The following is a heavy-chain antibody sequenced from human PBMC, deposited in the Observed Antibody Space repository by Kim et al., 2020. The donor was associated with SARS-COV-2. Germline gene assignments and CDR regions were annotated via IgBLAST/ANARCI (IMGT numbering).Heavy chain of an antibody. CDR3: ARDVLHCSSTSCYAIGYYYYYGMDV. CDR1: GFTFSSYS. Sequence: GGSLRLSCAASGFTFSSYSMNWVRQAPGKGLEWVSSISSSSSYIYYADSVKGRFTISRDNAKNSLYLQMNSLRAEDTAVYYCARDVLHCSSTSCYAIGYYYYYGMDVWGQGTTVTVSS. V-gene: IGHV3-21*01. D-gene: IGHD2-2*01. CDR2: ISSSSSYI. J-gene: IGHJ6*02.